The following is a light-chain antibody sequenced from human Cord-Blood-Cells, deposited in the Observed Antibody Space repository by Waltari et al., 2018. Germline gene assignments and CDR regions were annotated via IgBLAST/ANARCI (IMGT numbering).Light chain of an antibody. CDR2: KAS. J-gene: IGKJ1*01. Sequence: DIQMTQSPSTLSASVGDSVTITCRASQSISSWLAWYQQKPGKAPKLLIYKASSLESGVPTRFSVSGSGTEVTLTSSSLQPDDFATYYGQQYNSYSTFGQGTKVEIK. CDR3: QQYNSYST. V-gene: IGKV1-5*03. CDR1: QSISSW.